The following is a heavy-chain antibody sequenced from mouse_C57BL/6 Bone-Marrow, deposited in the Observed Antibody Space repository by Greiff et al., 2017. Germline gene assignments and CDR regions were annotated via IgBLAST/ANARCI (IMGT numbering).Heavy chain of an antibody. CDR2: IYPGDGDT. J-gene: IGHJ3*01. CDR3: ARCYYGSSYPFAY. Sequence: QVQLQQSGAELVKPGASVKISCKASGYAFSSYWMNWVKQRPGKGLEWIGQIYPGDGDTNYNGKFKGKATLTADKSSSTAYMQLSSLTSEDSAVYCCARCYYGSSYPFAYWGQGTLVTVSA. V-gene: IGHV1-80*01. CDR1: GYAFSSYW. D-gene: IGHD1-1*01.